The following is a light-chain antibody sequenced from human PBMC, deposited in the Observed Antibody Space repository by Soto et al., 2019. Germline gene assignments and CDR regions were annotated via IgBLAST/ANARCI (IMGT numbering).Light chain of an antibody. CDR3: QQYGSSPWT. J-gene: IGKJ1*01. CDR1: QSVSRSD. CDR2: GAS. V-gene: IGKV3-20*01. Sequence: IVMTQSPGTLSLSPGERATLSCRASQSVSRSDGAWYQQKPGQAPRLLTYGASSRAPGIPDRFSGSGSATDFTLTIRRLERQDFAVHYCQQYGSSPWTSGQGTKAHIK.